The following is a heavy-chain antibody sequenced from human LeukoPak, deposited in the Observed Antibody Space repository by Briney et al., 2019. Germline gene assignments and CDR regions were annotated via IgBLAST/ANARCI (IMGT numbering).Heavy chain of an antibody. CDR2: ISSSSSYI. V-gene: IGHV3-21*01. CDR3: ARESVVPAATDYYYMDV. D-gene: IGHD2-2*01. CDR1: GFTFSSYS. J-gene: IGHJ6*03. Sequence: GGSLRLSCAASGFTFSSYSMNWVRQAPGKGLEWVSSISSSSSYIYYADSVKGRFTISRDNAKNSLYLQMNGLRAEDTAVYYCARESVVPAATDYYYMDVWGKGTTVTISS.